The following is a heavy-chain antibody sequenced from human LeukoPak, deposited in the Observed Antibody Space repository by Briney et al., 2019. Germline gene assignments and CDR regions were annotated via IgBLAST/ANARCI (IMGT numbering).Heavy chain of an antibody. Sequence: ASVKVSCKASGYTFTSYAMNWVRQAPGQGLEWMGWINTNTGNPTYAQGFTGRFIFSLDTSVSTAYLQISSLKAEDTAVHYCSYSSSPRPARFDYWGQGTLVTVSS. J-gene: IGHJ4*02. V-gene: IGHV7-4-1*02. CDR3: SYSSSPRPARFDY. D-gene: IGHD6-13*01. CDR2: INTNTGNP. CDR1: GYTFTSYA.